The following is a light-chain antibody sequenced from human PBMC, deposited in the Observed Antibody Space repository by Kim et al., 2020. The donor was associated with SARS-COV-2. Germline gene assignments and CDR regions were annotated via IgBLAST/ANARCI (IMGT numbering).Light chain of an antibody. J-gene: IGKJ5*01. Sequence: EIVLTQSPGTLSLSPGERATLSCRTSQSVSSSYLAWYQHKTGQAPRLLIYGASTRATGIPDRFSVSGSGTDFTLTISRLEPEDFAVYYCHQYGISPITFGQGTRLEIK. CDR3: HQYGISPIT. CDR1: QSVSSSY. V-gene: IGKV3-20*01. CDR2: GAS.